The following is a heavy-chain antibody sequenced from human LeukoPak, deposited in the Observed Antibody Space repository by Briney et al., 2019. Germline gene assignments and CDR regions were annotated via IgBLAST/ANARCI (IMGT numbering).Heavy chain of an antibody. CDR3: ARVRRDGYNSPDY. CDR2: IYYSGTT. CDR1: GGSITSYY. V-gene: IGHV4-59*01. J-gene: IGHJ4*02. Sequence: SETLSLTCTVSGGSITSYYWSWIRQPPGKGLKCIGYIYYSGTTYYNPSLKSRVTISVDTSKNQFSLKLSSVTAADTAVYYCARVRRDGYNSPDYWGQGTLVTVSS. D-gene: IGHD5-24*01.